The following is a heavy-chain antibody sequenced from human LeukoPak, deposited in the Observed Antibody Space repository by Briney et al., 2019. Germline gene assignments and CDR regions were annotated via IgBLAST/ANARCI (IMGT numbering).Heavy chain of an antibody. J-gene: IGHJ3*02. CDR2: IYYSGST. V-gene: IGHV4-59*01. Sequence: SETLSLTCTVSGGSISSYYWSWIRQPPGKGLEWIGYIYYSGSTNYNPSLRSRVTISVDTSKNQFSLKLSSVTAADTAVYYCAGAVAYCGGDCYYSAFDIWGQGTMVTVSS. CDR3: AGAVAYCGGDCYYSAFDI. CDR1: GGSISSYY. D-gene: IGHD2-21*02.